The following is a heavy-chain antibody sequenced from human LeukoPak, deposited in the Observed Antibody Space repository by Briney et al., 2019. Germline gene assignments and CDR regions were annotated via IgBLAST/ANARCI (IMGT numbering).Heavy chain of an antibody. J-gene: IGHJ3*02. CDR1: GGSISSYY. D-gene: IGHD3-22*01. CDR2: IYHSGST. Sequence: SETLSLTCTVSGGSISSYYWSWIRQPPGKGLEWIGYIYHSGSTNYNPSLKSRVTISVDTSKNQFSLKLSSVTAADTAVYYCARDYSSGPIDIWGQGTMVTVSS. CDR3: ARDYSSGPIDI. V-gene: IGHV4-59*01.